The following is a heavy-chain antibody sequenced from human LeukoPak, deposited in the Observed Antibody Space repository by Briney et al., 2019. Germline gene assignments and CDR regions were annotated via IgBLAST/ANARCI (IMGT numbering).Heavy chain of an antibody. CDR2: ISAYNGNT. CDR1: GYTFTSYG. D-gene: IGHD3-22*01. CDR3: ARERRYYDSSGSYYFDY. J-gene: IGHJ4*02. Sequence: GASVKVSCKASGYTFTSYGISWVRQAPGQGLEWMGWISAYNGNTNYAQKLQGRVTMTTDKSTSTAYMELRSLRSDDTAVYYCARERRYYDSSGSYYFDYWGQGTLVTVSS. V-gene: IGHV1-18*01.